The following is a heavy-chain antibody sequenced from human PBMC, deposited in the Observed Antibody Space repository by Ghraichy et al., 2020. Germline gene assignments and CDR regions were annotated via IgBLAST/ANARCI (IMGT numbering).Heavy chain of an antibody. CDR1: GDSISSSSYY. V-gene: IGHV4-39*01. Sequence: SETLSLTCTVSGDSISSSSYYWGWIRQPPGKGLAWIGSIYYSGSTYYNPSLRNRVSISVDTSKNQFSLKLSSVTAADTAVYYCARHLGRYFDWLLSVYAFDIWGQGTMVTVSS. CDR2: IYYSGST. CDR3: ARHLGRYFDWLLSVYAFDI. J-gene: IGHJ3*02. D-gene: IGHD3-9*01.